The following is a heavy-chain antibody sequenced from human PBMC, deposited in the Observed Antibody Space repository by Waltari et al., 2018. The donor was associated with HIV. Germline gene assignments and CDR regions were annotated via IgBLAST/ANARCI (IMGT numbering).Heavy chain of an antibody. Sequence: ELQLLESGGGLVQHGGSLRLSCAASGFPFDGFAMNWVPQAPGRGLEWVSSLTTSGVKTYYADSVKGRFTISRDNSNNTVYLQMNNLRAEDTAIYYCANSSPVSWYAFDYWGQGTLVTVSS. D-gene: IGHD6-13*01. CDR2: LTTSGVKT. CDR3: ANSSPVSWYAFDY. V-gene: IGHV3-23*01. CDR1: GFPFDGFA. J-gene: IGHJ4*02.